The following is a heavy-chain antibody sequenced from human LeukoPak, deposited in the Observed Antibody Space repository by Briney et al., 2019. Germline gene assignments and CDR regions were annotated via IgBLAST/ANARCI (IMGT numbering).Heavy chain of an antibody. V-gene: IGHV3-48*03. Sequence: PGGSLRLSCAASGFTFSSYEMNWVRQAPGKGLEWVSYISSSGSTIYYADSVKGRSTISRDNAKNSLYLQMNSLRAEDTAVYYCARGFLGPFDYWGQGTLVTVSS. CDR1: GFTFSSYE. D-gene: IGHD2-21*01. CDR3: ARGFLGPFDY. J-gene: IGHJ4*02. CDR2: ISSSGSTI.